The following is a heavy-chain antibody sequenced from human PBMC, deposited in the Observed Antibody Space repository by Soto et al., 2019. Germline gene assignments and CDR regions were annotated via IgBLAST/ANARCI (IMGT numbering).Heavy chain of an antibody. CDR2: ITGSSSYI. D-gene: IGHD3-9*01. Sequence: GGSLRLSCAASGFTVSSNYMSWVRQAPGKGLQWVSSITGSSSYIFYADSVKGRFTISRDNAKNTVYLQMNSLRAEDTGVYYCARLVASETGYGMDVWGQGXTVTVYS. J-gene: IGHJ6*02. CDR3: ARLVASETGYGMDV. CDR1: GFTVSSNY. V-gene: IGHV3-21*06.